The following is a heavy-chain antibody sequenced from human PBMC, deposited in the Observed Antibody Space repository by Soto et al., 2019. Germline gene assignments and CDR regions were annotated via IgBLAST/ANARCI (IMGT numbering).Heavy chain of an antibody. CDR1: GGSISSYY. Sequence: SETLSLTCTVSGGSISSYYWSWIRQPPGKGLEWIGYIYYSGSTNYNPSLKSRVTISVDTSKNQFSLKLSSVTAADTAVYYCARATDYDYVWGATDGMDVWGQGTTVTVSS. J-gene: IGHJ6*02. V-gene: IGHV4-59*01. D-gene: IGHD3-16*01. CDR2: IYYSGST. CDR3: ARATDYDYVWGATDGMDV.